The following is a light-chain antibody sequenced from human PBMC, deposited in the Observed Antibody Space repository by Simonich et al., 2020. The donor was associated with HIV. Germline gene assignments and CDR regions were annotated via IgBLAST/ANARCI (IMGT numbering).Light chain of an antibody. Sequence: QSALTQPASVSGSPGQPSTISCTGTSSDVGAYNYVSWYQQHPGKDHKLIIYVVIKRTSGVSNRFSGSKSGNTASLTISGLQAEYEADYYCSSYISSSTVFGGGTKLTVL. J-gene: IGLJ2*01. CDR2: VVI. V-gene: IGLV2-14*01. CDR3: SSYISSSTV. CDR1: SSDVGAYNY.